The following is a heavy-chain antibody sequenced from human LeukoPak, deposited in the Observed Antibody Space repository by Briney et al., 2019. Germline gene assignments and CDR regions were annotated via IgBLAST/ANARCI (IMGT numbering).Heavy chain of an antibody. V-gene: IGHV3-30*18. D-gene: IGHD4-17*01. Sequence: GGSLRLPCALSGFRFRSCGMHWVRQAPGKGLEWVAVMSYDGSNKFHADSVKARFTISRDNSKSSLFLQMNSLRAEDTAVYYCAKDLRPQIPYGESPRGTAPMGHWGQGTLVTVSS. CDR2: MSYDGSNK. CDR1: GFRFRSCG. J-gene: IGHJ4*02. CDR3: AKDLRPQIPYGESPRGTAPMGH.